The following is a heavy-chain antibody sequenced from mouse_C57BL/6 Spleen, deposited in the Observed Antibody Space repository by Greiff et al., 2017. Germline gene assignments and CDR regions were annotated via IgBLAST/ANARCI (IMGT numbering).Heavy chain of an antibody. CDR1: GYAFSSSW. CDR3: ALTGTYFDV. V-gene: IGHV1-82*01. Sequence: VQLQESEPELVKPGASVKISCKASGYAFSSSWMNWVKQRPGKGLEWIGRIYPGDGDTNYNGKFKGKATLTADKSSSTAYMQLSSLTSEDSAVYFCALTGTYFDVWGTGTTVTVSS. CDR2: IYPGDGDT. D-gene: IGHD4-1*01. J-gene: IGHJ1*03.